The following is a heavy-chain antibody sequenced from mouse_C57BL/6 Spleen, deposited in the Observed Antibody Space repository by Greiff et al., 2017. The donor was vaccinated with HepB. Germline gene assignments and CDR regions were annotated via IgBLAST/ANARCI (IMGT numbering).Heavy chain of an antibody. V-gene: IGHV1-18*01. CDR3: ARGRYPTGYFDV. Sequence: VQLQQSGPELVKPGASVKIPCKASGYTFTDYNMDWVKQSHGKSLEWIGDINPNNGGTIYNQKFKGKATLTVDKSSSTADMELRSLTSEDTAVYYCARGRYPTGYFDVWGTGTTVTVSS. CDR2: INPNNGGT. J-gene: IGHJ1*03. CDR1: GYTFTDYN.